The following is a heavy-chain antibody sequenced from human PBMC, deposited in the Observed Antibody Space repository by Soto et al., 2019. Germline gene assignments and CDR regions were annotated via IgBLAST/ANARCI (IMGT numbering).Heavy chain of an antibody. CDR1: GYSFTSYW. J-gene: IGHJ3*02. Sequence: RGESLKISCKGSGYSFTSYWISWVRQMPGKGLEWMGRIDPSDSYTNYSPSFQGHVTISADKSISTAYLRWSSLKASDTAMYYCATALSVQAFDIWGQGTMVTVSS. CDR2: IDPSDSYT. V-gene: IGHV5-10-1*01. CDR3: ATALSVQAFDI.